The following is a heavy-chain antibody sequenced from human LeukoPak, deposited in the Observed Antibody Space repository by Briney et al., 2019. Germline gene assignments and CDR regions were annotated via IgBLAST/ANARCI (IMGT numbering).Heavy chain of an antibody. CDR2: VNPNSGGT. J-gene: IGHJ5*02. V-gene: IGHV1-2*02. CDR1: GYTFTGYY. CDR3: ARGTWDSSGYYYSTWFDP. D-gene: IGHD3-22*01. Sequence: ASVKVSCKASGYTFTGYYMHWVRQAPGQGLEWMGWVNPNSGGTNYAQKFQGRVTMTRDTSISTAYMELSRLRSDDTAVYYCARGTWDSSGYYYSTWFDPWGQGTLVTVSS.